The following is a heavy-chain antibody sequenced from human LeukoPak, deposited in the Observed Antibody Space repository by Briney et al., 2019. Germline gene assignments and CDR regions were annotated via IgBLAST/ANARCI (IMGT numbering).Heavy chain of an antibody. CDR2: INPNSGGT. D-gene: IGHD3-10*01. V-gene: IGHV1-2*02. J-gene: IGHJ4*02. CDR3: ARRAITMVRGVIGAGFDY. CDR1: GYTFTGYY. Sequence: ASVKVSCKASGYTFTGYYMHWVRQAPGQGLEWMGWINPNSGGTNYAQKFQGRVTMTRDTSISTAYMELSGLRSDDTAVYYCARRAITMVRGVIGAGFDYWGQGTLVTVSS.